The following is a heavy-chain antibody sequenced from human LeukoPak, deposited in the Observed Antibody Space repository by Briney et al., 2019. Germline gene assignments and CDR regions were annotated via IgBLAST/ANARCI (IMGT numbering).Heavy chain of an antibody. CDR2: IARSGTFM. V-gene: IGHV3-21*01. CDR1: GFTFSTYN. CDR3: ATLDYYDRSPRILDY. D-gene: IGHD3-22*01. J-gene: IGHJ4*02. Sequence: GGSLRLSCAASGFTFSTYNMIWVRQAPGKGLEWVSSIARSGTFMFHADSVRGRFTISRDNAKNSLYLQMNSLRVEDTAVYYCATLDYYDRSPRILDYWGQGTLVTVSS.